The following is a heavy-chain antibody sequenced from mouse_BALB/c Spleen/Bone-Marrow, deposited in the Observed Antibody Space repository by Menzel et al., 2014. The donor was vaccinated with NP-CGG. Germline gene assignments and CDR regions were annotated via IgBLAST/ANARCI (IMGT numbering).Heavy chain of an antibody. CDR1: GFTFSNYG. J-gene: IGHJ2*01. CDR3: VRGNYGNYVDYFDF. Sequence: DVMLVESGGGLVQPGGSLKLSCAASGFTFSNYGMSWVRQTPDKRLELVATINGNGGSTYYPDSVKGRFTISRDTAKNTLYLQMSSLKSEEKAMYYCVRGNYGNYVDYFDFWGQGTTLTVSS. D-gene: IGHD2-1*01. V-gene: IGHV5-6-3*01. CDR2: INGNGGST.